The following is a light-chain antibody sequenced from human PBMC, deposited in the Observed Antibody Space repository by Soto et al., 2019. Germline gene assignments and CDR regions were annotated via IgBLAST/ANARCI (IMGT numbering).Light chain of an antibody. CDR3: QQLFDSPIT. CDR1: QSISSW. V-gene: IGKV1-5*03. CDR2: KAS. Sequence: DIQMTQSPSTLPSSVGDRVTITCRAIQSISSWLAWYQQKPGKAPKLLIYKASSLESGVPSRFSGSGSGTEFTLTISSLQPDDFATYYCQQLFDSPITFGQGTRLEIK. J-gene: IGKJ5*01.